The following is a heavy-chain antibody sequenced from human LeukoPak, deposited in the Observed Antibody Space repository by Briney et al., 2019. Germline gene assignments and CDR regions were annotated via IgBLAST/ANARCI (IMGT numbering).Heavy chain of an antibody. J-gene: IGHJ6*03. CDR2: IIPIFGTA. Sequence: SVKVSCXASGGTFSSYAISWVRQAPGQGLEWMGGIIPIFGTANYAQKFQGRVTIIADESTSTVYMELSSLRSEDTAVYYCARGYGDYVSFYYYYYMDVWGKGTTVTVSS. CDR1: GGTFSSYA. V-gene: IGHV1-69*13. CDR3: ARGYGDYVSFYYYYYMDV. D-gene: IGHD4-17*01.